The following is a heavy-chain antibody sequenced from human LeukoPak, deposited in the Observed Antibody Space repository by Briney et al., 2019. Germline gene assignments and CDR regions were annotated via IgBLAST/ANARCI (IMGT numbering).Heavy chain of an antibody. CDR1: GGSISSSSYY. V-gene: IGHV4-39*07. CDR3: ARGRVDTAMPLGNYMDV. D-gene: IGHD5-18*01. J-gene: IGHJ6*03. CDR2: IYYSGST. Sequence: MSSETLSLTCTVSGGSISSSSYYWGWIRQPPGKGLEWIGSIYYSGSTYYNPSLKSRVTISVDTSKNQFSLKVTSVTAADTAVYYCARGRVDTAMPLGNYMDVWGKGTTVTVSS.